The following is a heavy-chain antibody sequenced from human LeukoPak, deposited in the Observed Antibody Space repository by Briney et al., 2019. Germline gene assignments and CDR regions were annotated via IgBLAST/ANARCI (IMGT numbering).Heavy chain of an antibody. CDR3: AKWFRFLEWSPDWFDP. D-gene: IGHD3-3*01. Sequence: GGSLRLSCAASGFTFSSYAMSWVRQAPGKGLEWVSAISGSGGSTYYADSVKGRFTISRDNSKTTLYLQMNSLRAEDTAVYYCAKWFRFLEWSPDWFDPWGQGTLVTVSS. V-gene: IGHV3-23*01. J-gene: IGHJ5*02. CDR2: ISGSGGST. CDR1: GFTFSSYA.